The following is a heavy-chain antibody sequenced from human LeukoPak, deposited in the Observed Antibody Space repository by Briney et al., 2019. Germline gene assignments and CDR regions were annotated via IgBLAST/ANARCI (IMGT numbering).Heavy chain of an antibody. Sequence: PSETLSLTCAVYGGSFSGYYWSWIRQPPGKGLEWIGEINHSGSTNYNPSLKSRVTISVDTSKNQFSLKLSSVTAADTAVYYCARESGAAVAGFDYWGQGTLVTVSS. D-gene: IGHD6-19*01. CDR1: GGSFSGYY. CDR2: INHSGST. V-gene: IGHV4-34*01. CDR3: ARESGAAVAGFDY. J-gene: IGHJ4*02.